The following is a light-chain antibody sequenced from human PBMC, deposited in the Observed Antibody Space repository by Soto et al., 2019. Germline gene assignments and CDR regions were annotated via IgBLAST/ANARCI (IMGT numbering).Light chain of an antibody. Sequence: QSVLTQPASVSASPGQSITISCTGTSSDIGAYNSVSWYQQHPGEAPQLIIYDVSYRPSGISSCFSGSKSGNTASLTVSGLQADDDADYYCASYTTGRIRVFGGGTQLTVL. CDR1: SSDIGAYNS. CDR3: ASYTTGRIRV. J-gene: IGLJ2*01. V-gene: IGLV2-14*03. CDR2: DVS.